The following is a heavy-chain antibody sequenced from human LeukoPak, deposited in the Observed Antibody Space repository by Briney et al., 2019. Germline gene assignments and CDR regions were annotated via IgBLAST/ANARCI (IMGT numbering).Heavy chain of an antibody. CDR1: GFTFSSYS. J-gene: IGHJ3*02. Sequence: PGGSLRLSCAASGFTFSSYSMNWVRQAPGKGLEWVSSISSSSSYMYYADSVKGRFTISRDNAKNSLYLQMNSLRAEDTAVYYCASLRFLEWLSHAFDIWGQGTMVTVSS. D-gene: IGHD3-3*01. CDR2: ISSSSSYM. CDR3: ASLRFLEWLSHAFDI. V-gene: IGHV3-21*01.